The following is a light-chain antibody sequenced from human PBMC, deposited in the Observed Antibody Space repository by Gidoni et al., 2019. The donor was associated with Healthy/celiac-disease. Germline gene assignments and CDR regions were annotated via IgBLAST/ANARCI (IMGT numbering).Light chain of an antibody. J-gene: IGKJ1*01. CDR2: GAS. V-gene: IGKV3-15*01. CDR3: QQYNNWPPT. Sequence: EIVMTQSPATLSVSPGERATLSCRASQSVSSNLAWYHQKPGQAPRLLIYGASTRATGIPARFSGSGSGTEFTLTISSLQSEDFAVYYRQQYNNWPPTFXXXTKVEIK. CDR1: QSVSSN.